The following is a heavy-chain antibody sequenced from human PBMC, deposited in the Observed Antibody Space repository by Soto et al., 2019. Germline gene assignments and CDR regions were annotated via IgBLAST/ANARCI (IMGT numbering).Heavy chain of an antibody. V-gene: IGHV1-8*01. CDR2: MNPNSGNT. D-gene: IGHD3-3*01. CDR1: GYTFTSYD. Sequence: ASVKVSCKASGYTFTSYDINWVRQATGQGLEWMGWMNPNSGNTGYAQRFQGRVTMTRNTSISTAYMELSSLRSEDTAVYYCARGRGDFWSGYYDYYYGMDVWGQGTTVTVSS. J-gene: IGHJ6*02. CDR3: ARGRGDFWSGYYDYYYGMDV.